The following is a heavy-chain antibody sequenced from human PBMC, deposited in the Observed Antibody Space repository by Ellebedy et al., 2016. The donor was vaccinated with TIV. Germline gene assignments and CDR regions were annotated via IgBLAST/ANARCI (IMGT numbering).Heavy chain of an antibody. CDR2: INGDGTRT. J-gene: IGHJ6*02. Sequence: GESLKISCAASGFTFRSYWMHWVRQAPGEGLVWVSHINGDGTRTSYADYVKGRFTISRDNAKNTLYLQMNSLRAEDTAVYFCARSSTYYDFWSGYYRDYYYYGMDVWGQGTTVTVSS. V-gene: IGHV3-74*01. D-gene: IGHD3-3*01. CDR1: GFTFRSYW. CDR3: ARSSTYYDFWSGYYRDYYYYGMDV.